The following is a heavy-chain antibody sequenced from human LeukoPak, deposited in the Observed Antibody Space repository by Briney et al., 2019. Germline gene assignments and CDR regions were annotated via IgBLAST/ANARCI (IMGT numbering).Heavy chain of an antibody. D-gene: IGHD3-10*01. CDR1: GYIFTNYW. CDR2: IYPADSNS. J-gene: IGHJ4*02. Sequence: GESLKISCKGSGYIFTNYWFGWVRQMPGKGLEWMGNIYPADSNSRYSPSFRGQVTISADKSTSTAYLQWSSLKASDTAMYYCARHNASGNFFDFWGQGTLVTVSS. V-gene: IGHV5-51*01. CDR3: ARHNASGNFFDF.